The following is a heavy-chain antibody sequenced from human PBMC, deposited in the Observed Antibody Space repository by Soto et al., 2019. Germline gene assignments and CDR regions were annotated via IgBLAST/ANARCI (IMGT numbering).Heavy chain of an antibody. Sequence: PSETLSLTCTVSGGSISSYYWSWIRQPPGKGLEWIGYIYYSGSTNYNPSLKSRVTISVDTSKNQFSLKLSSVTAADTAVYYCARVEMATIGDAFDIWGQGTMVTVSS. CDR2: IYYSGST. CDR1: GGSISSYY. V-gene: IGHV4-59*01. D-gene: IGHD5-12*01. CDR3: ARVEMATIGDAFDI. J-gene: IGHJ3*02.